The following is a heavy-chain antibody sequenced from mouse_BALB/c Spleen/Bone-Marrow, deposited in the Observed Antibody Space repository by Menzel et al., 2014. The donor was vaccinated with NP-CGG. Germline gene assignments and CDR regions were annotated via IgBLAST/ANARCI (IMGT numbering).Heavy chain of an antibody. V-gene: IGHV1-69*02. CDR3: TRPGYFYGSGPYAMDY. D-gene: IGHD1-1*01. CDR2: IYPSDSYT. Sequence: VQLQQSGAELVRPGASVKLSCKASGYTFTSYWMNWVKQRPGQGLEWIGNIYPSDSYTNYNQKFKDKATLTVDKSSSTAYMQLSSPTSEDSAVYYCTRPGYFYGSGPYAMDYWGQGTSVTVSS. CDR1: GYTFTSYW. J-gene: IGHJ4*01.